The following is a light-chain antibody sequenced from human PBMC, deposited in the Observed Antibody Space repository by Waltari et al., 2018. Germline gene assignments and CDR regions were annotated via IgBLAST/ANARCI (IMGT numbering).Light chain of an antibody. V-gene: IGKV3-11*01. CDR1: QSVSSY. CDR3: QQRSNWPPFT. J-gene: IGKJ4*01. Sequence: EIVLTQSPATLSLSPGERATPPGRASQSVSSYLAWYQQQPGQAPRLLIYDASNRATGIPARFSGSGSGTDFTLTISSLEPEDFAVYYCQQRSNWPPFTFGGGTKVEIK. CDR2: DAS.